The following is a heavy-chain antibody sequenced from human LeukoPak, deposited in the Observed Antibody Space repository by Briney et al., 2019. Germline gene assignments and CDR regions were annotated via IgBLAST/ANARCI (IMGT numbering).Heavy chain of an antibody. Sequence: GGSLRLSCAGSGFSFSVYALAWVRQAPGKGLEWVSAISGRGGVTHYADSVKGRFTINRDNSTNTLYLQMNSVSVEDTAIYYCAKALVANKLLQPVSFDHRGQGTRVTVSS. CDR3: AKALVANKLLQPVSFDH. D-gene: IGHD5-12*01. CDR2: ISGRGGVT. V-gene: IGHV3-23*01. CDR1: GFSFSVYA. J-gene: IGHJ5*02.